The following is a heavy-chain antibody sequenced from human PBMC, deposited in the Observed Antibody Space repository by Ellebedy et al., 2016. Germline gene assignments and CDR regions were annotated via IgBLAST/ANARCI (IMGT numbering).Heavy chain of an antibody. CDR1: GFTFSSYG. CDR3: VRDRGTGWYWFDS. Sequence: GGSLRLXXAASGFTFSSYGMHWVRQAPGKGLEWVAVIWYDGSNKYYADSVKGRFTISRDNTKNTLSLQMNSLRVEDTAIYYCVRDRGTGWYWFDSWGQGTLVTVSS. D-gene: IGHD6-19*01. CDR2: IWYDGSNK. V-gene: IGHV3-33*01. J-gene: IGHJ5*01.